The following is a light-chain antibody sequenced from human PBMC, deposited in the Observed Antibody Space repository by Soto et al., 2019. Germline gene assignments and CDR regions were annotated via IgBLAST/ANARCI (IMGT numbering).Light chain of an antibody. CDR3: QQYESYPMT. J-gene: IGKJ4*01. CDR1: QSISSS. CDR2: KAS. Sequence: TQSPVTLSLSPGDRATLSCRASQSISSSYLAWYQQKPGKAPKLLISKASTLQSGVPPRFSGSGSGTEFTLTISSLQPDDFATYYCQQYESYPMTFGGGTKVDIK. V-gene: IGKV1-5*03.